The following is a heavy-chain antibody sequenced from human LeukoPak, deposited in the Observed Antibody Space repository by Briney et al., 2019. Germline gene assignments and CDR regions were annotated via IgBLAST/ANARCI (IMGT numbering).Heavy chain of an antibody. D-gene: IGHD6-13*01. CDR3: ARGHSSSWYSAFDT. V-gene: IGHV3-21*01. CDR2: ISSSSSYI. J-gene: IGHJ3*02. CDR1: GFTFSSYS. Sequence: GSLRLSCAASGFTFSSYSMNWVRQAPGKGLGWVSSISSSSSYIYYADSVKGRFTISRDNAKNSLYLQMNSLRAEDTAVYYCARGHSSSWYSAFDTWGQGTMVTVSS.